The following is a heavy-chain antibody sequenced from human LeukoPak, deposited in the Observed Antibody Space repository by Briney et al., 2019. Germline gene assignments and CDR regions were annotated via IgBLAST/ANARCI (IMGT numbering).Heavy chain of an antibody. CDR1: GFTFSSYA. D-gene: IGHD6-19*01. V-gene: IGHV3-23*01. Sequence: GGSLRLSCAASGFTFSSYAMSWVRQAPGKGLEWVSVISGSGGSTNYADSVKGRFTISRDNAKNSLYLQMNSLRADDTAVYYCVKTVAGAFDYWGQGTQVTVSS. CDR2: ISGSGGST. CDR3: VKTVAGAFDY. J-gene: IGHJ4*02.